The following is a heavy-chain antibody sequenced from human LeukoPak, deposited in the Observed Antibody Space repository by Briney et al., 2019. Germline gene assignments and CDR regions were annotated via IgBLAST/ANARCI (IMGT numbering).Heavy chain of an antibody. V-gene: IGHV3-23*01. CDR3: AKDRSPFDY. CDR2: IIGSLGST. J-gene: IGHJ4*02. CDR1: GFTFSSNA. Sequence: GGSLRLSCAASGFTFSSNAMGWVRQAPGKGLEWVSGIIGSLGSTFYADSVKGRFTISRDNSKNTLYLQMNSLRAEDTAVYYCAKDRSPFDYWGQGTLVTVSS.